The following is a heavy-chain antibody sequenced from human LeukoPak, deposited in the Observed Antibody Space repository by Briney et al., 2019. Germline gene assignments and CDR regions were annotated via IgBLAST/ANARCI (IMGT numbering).Heavy chain of an antibody. J-gene: IGHJ4*02. Sequence: PGGSLRLSCAASGFTFSSYAMSWVRQAPGKGLEWVSVIYSGGSTYYADSVKGRFTISRDNSKNTLYLQMNSLRAEDTAVYYCARVPDYGDYLDYWGQGTLVTVSS. V-gene: IGHV3-66*01. CDR2: IYSGGST. CDR1: GFTFSSYA. D-gene: IGHD4-17*01. CDR3: ARVPDYGDYLDY.